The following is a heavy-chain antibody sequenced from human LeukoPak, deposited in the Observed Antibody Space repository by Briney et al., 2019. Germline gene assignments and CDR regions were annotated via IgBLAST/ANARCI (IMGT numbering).Heavy chain of an antibody. CDR3: ARRTYYDSSGYRRAYYFDY. J-gene: IGHJ4*02. V-gene: IGHV4-34*01. CDR1: GGSFSGYY. CDR2: INHSGST. D-gene: IGHD3-22*01. Sequence: PSETLSRTCAVYGGSFSGYYWSWIRQPPGKGLEWIGEINHSGSTNYNPSLKSRVTISVDTSKNQFSLKLSSVTAAHTAVYYCARRTYYDSSGYRRAYYFDYWGQGTLVTVSS.